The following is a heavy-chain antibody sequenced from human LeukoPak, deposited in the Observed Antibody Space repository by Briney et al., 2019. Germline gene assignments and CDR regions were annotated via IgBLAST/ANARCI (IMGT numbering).Heavy chain of an antibody. CDR3: AREVEMARQFDY. J-gene: IGHJ4*02. CDR2: ISTTGST. CDR1: SGSITSHF. Sequence: PSETLSLTCSVSSGSITSHFWSWIRQPAGKGLEWIGRISTTGSTNYNPSLKSRVTMSVDTSTNLLSLKLSSVTAADTAVYYCAREVEMARQFDYWGQGTLVTVSS. D-gene: IGHD5-24*01. V-gene: IGHV4-4*07.